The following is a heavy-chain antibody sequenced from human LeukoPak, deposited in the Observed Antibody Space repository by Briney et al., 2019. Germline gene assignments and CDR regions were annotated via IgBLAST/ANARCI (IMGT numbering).Heavy chain of an antibody. D-gene: IGHD2-15*01. V-gene: IGHV3-74*01. CDR1: GFTFSSYW. J-gene: IGHJ4*02. CDR2: INEDGSNI. CDR3: GRDLIQRWTHDDDFDY. Sequence: GGSLRLSCAASGFTFSSYWMHWVRQVPGKGLVWVARINEDGSNICYADSVKGRFTISRDNAKNTLYLQMNSLRAEDTAVYYCGRDLIQRWTHDDDFDYWGQGTLVTVSS.